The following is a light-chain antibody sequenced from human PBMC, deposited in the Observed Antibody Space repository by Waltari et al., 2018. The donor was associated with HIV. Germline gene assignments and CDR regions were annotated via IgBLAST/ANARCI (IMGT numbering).Light chain of an antibody. Sequence: DIKMTQSPSSLSASVGDKVTITCQASQAIRRYLNWYQQKPGKAPKLLSFDTSNLHTGVPSRFSERGSGTDFTFTISSLQPEDAATYFCHHYDNVPPYTFHQGTKLEI. CDR3: HHYDNVPPYT. CDR2: DTS. J-gene: IGKJ2*01. CDR1: QAIRRY. V-gene: IGKV1-33*01.